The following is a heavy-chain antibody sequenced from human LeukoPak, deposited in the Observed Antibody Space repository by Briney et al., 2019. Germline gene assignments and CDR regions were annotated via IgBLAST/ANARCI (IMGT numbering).Heavy chain of an antibody. V-gene: IGHV3-21*04. Sequence: GGSLRLSCVASGFSFSNYSMNWVRQAPGKGPEWVSSITYASSYTYYADFVKGRFTISRDNAKNSLYLQMNSLRAEDTALYYCGKDRGYIAAAGTEDWGQGTLVTVSS. D-gene: IGHD6-13*01. J-gene: IGHJ4*02. CDR2: ITYASSYT. CDR1: GFSFSNYS. CDR3: GKDRGYIAAAGTED.